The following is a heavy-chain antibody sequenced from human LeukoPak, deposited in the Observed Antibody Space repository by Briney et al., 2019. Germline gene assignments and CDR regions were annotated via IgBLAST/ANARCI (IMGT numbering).Heavy chain of an antibody. D-gene: IGHD2-2*01. J-gene: IGHJ3*01. CDR3: AREVPGVMVAFDL. Sequence: GGSLRLSCVGSGFSFSPYWMSWVRQAPGKGQEWLANIEKHGSADYYVDSVKGRFTISRDNAKNSLSLQLDSLRVEDTAVYYCAREVPGVMVAFDLWGQGTMVTVSP. CDR1: GFSFSPYW. V-gene: IGHV3-7*01. CDR2: IEKHGSAD.